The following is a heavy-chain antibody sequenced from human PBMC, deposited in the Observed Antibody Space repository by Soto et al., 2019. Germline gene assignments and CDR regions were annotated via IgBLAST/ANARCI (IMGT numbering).Heavy chain of an antibody. V-gene: IGHV4-59*08. CDR1: GGSLSSYY. CDR3: TSQPLISSGWS. J-gene: IGHJ5*02. Sequence: SETLSLTCTVSGGSLSSYYWSWIRQPPGKGLEWIGYIYYSGSTNYNPSLKSRVTISVDTSKSQLSLKLSSVTAADTAVYYCTSQPLISSGWSWGQGTLVTVSS. D-gene: IGHD6-19*01. CDR2: IYYSGST.